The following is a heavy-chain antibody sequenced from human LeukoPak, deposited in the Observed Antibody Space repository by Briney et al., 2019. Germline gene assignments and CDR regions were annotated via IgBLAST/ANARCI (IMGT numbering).Heavy chain of an antibody. D-gene: IGHD1-26*01. V-gene: IGHV3-66*02. CDR2: IYSGGST. CDR3: GRDGRVGDTRVNV. CDR1: GITVSSIY. Sequence: GGSLRLSCAASGITVSSIYMSWVRQAPGKGLEWVSVIYSGGSTYYADSVRGRFTISRDNSKNTLHLQMRSLRAEDTAVYYCGRDGRVGDTRVNVWGQGTMVTVSS. J-gene: IGHJ3*01.